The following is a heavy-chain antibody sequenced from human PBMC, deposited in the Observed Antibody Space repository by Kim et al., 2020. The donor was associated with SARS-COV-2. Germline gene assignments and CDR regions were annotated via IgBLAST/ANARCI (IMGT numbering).Heavy chain of an antibody. CDR3: VKEDKAGSTDY. Sequence: GGSLRLSCVASGFTFGDYVMHWVRQPPGKGLVLVSSILINSDKIVYGDSVRVRFTISRGDAKNTLHLQMNSLKVEDTALYYCVKEDKAGSTDYWGQGTRGTVSS. J-gene: IGHJ4*02. D-gene: IGHD5-18*01. V-gene: IGHV3-9*01. CDR2: ILINSDKI. CDR1: GFTFGDYV.